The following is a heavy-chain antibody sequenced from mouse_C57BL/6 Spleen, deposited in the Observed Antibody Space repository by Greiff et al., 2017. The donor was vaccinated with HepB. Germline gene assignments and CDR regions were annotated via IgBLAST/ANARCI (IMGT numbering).Heavy chain of an antibody. J-gene: IGHJ2*01. Sequence: EVQLQLSGPELVKPGASVKISCKASGYTFTDYYMNWVKQSHGKSLEWIGDINPNNGGTSYNQKFKGKATLTVDKSSSTAYMELRSLTSEDSAVYYCARWWDGYWGQGTTLTVSS. CDR3: ARWWDGY. CDR1: GYTFTDYY. D-gene: IGHD1-1*02. V-gene: IGHV1-26*01. CDR2: INPNNGGT.